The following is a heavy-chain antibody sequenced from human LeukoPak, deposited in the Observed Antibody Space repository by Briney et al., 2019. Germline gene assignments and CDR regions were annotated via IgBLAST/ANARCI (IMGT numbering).Heavy chain of an antibody. J-gene: IGHJ4*02. CDR1: GYTFTSYD. V-gene: IGHV1-8*01. CDR2: MNPNSGNT. D-gene: IGHD1-26*01. CDR3: ARGVVKWELLACLDY. Sequence: ASVKVSCKASGYTFTSYDINWVRQATGQGLEWMGWMNPNSGNTGYAQKFQGRVTMTRDTSISAAYMELSSLRSEDTAVYYCARGVVKWELLACLDYWGQGTLVTVSS.